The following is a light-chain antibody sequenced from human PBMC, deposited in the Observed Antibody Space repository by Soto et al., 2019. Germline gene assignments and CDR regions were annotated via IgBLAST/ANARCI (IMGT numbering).Light chain of an antibody. J-gene: IGKJ1*01. Sequence: DIQMTQSPSSLSAFVGDRVTITCRASQGIGNDLGWYQQKPGKAPKRLIYDASNLQTGVPSRFSGSGSGTEFTLTISSLQPEDFATYYCLQHNTYPWTFGQGTKVEIK. CDR3: LQHNTYPWT. CDR1: QGIGND. V-gene: IGKV1-17*01. CDR2: DAS.